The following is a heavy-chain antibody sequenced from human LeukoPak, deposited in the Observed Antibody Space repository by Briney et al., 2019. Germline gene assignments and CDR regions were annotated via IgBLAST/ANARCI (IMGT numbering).Heavy chain of an antibody. Sequence: GGSLRLSCAASGFTLSSYAMHWVRQAPGKGLEWVAVISYDGSNKYYADSVKGRFTISRDNSKNTLYLQMNSLRAEDTAVYYCASRAWGSYIDYWGQGTLVTVSS. CDR3: ASRAWGSYIDY. V-gene: IGHV3-30-3*01. J-gene: IGHJ4*02. CDR1: GFTLSSYA. CDR2: ISYDGSNK. D-gene: IGHD3-16*01.